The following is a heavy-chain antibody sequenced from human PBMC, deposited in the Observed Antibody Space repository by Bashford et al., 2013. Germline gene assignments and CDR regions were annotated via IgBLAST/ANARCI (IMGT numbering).Heavy chain of an antibody. Sequence: GGSLRLSCAASGFTVSSNDMNWVRLTPGKGLEWVSVIYRGGGTFYADSVKGRFTISRDSSKNTLYLQMLSLRAEDTAMYYCARMRWVQTADGFDYWGQGTLVTVSS. CDR3: ARMRWVQTADGFDY. D-gene: IGHD5-24*01. V-gene: IGHV3-53*01. CDR1: GFTVSSND. J-gene: IGHJ4*02. CDR2: IYRGGGT.